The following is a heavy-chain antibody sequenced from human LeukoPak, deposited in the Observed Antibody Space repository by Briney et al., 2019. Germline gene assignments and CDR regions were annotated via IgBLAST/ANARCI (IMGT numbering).Heavy chain of an antibody. CDR1: GGSISSYY. V-gene: IGHV4-59*08. Sequence: SETLSLTCTVSGGSISSYYWSWIRQPPEKGLEWIGYIYYSGSTDYNPSLKSRVTMSVDTSKNQFSLKLSSVTAADTAVYYCAIHWRSAWSITPFFDYWGQGALVPVSS. D-gene: IGHD6-19*01. J-gene: IGHJ4*02. CDR3: AIHWRSAWSITPFFDY. CDR2: IYYSGST.